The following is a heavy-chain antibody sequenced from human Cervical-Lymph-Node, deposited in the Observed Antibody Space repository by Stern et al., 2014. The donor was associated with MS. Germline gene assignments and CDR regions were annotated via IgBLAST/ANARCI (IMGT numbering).Heavy chain of an antibody. D-gene: IGHD1-14*01. CDR3: ARQTTAWASDV. V-gene: IGHV5-51*01. J-gene: IGHJ4*02. CDR2: IYPGDSET. CDR1: GFKFSIYW. Sequence: EVQLVESGAELIRPGESLKISCKGSGFKFSIYWIAWVRQMPGKGIEWRGIIYPGDSETRSSPSFQGQVTMSADKSTSTAYLQWSSLNASDTAMYFCARQTTAWASDVWGQGTLVTVSS.